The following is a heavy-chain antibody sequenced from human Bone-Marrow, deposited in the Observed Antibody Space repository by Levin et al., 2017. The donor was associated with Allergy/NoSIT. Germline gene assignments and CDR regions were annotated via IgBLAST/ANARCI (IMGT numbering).Heavy chain of an antibody. J-gene: IGHJ3*02. Sequence: GGSLRLSCAVSGFTFTTYSMNWVRQAPGKGLEWVSSISSSGDYIFYADSVKGRFTISRDNAKNSLFLQMQSLKADDTAAYYCVVNPRILGASGGRIWGQGTMVTVSS. CDR2: ISSSGDYI. D-gene: IGHD3-16*01. CDR1: GFTFTTYS. CDR3: VVNPRILGASGGRI. V-gene: IGHV3-21*06.